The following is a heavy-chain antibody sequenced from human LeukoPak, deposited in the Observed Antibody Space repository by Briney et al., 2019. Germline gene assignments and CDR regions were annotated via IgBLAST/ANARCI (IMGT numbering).Heavy chain of an antibody. CDR3: ARDGELLWSLDY. CDR2: IIPIFGTA. Sequence: GSSVKVSCKATGGTFSSYAISWVRQAPGQGLEWMGRIIPIFGTANYAQKFQGRVTITTDESTSTAYMELSSLRSEDTAVYYCARDGELLWSLDYWGQGTLVTVSS. J-gene: IGHJ4*02. CDR1: GGTFSSYA. V-gene: IGHV1-69*05. D-gene: IGHD3-10*01.